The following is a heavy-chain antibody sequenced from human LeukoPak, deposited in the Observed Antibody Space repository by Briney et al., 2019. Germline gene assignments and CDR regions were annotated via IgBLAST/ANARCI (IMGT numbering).Heavy chain of an antibody. CDR2: IHRDGSNK. J-gene: IGHJ6*03. CDR1: EFTFNNYG. CDR3: AKDKGPDTYYYYYMDV. Sequence: GGSLRLSCAASEFTFNNYGMHWVRQAPGKGLESVAFIHRDGSNKYYADSVKGRFTISRDNSKNTLYLRMNSLRTEDTAVYYCAKDKGPDTYYYYYMDVWGKGTTVTVSS. V-gene: IGHV3-30*02.